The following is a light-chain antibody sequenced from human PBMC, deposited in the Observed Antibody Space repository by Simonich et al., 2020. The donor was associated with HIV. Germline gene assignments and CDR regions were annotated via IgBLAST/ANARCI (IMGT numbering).Light chain of an antibody. CDR3: SSYAGSNNWV. Sequence: QSALAQPASVSGSPGQSITISCTGTYTDVGAYNYVSWYQQHPGKAPKLMIYEVTKRPSGVPDRFSGSKSGNTASLTVSGLRAEDEADYYCSSYAGSNNWVFGGGTKLTVL. CDR2: EVT. V-gene: IGLV2-8*01. J-gene: IGLJ3*02. CDR1: YTDVGAYNY.